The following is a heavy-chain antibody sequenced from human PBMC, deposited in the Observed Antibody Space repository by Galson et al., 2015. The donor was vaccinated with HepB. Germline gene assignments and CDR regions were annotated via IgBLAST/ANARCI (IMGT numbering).Heavy chain of an antibody. V-gene: IGHV3-69-1*01. D-gene: IGHD3-16*01. CDR1: GINVNNDA. J-gene: IGHJ3*02. Sequence: SLRLSRAASGINVNNDAIDWVRQAPGKGLEWLSFVSTSGVVSYADSVKGRLTISRDTVKNSLYLQMNSLRAEDTAMYYCARGRDYAFDIWGLGTMVTVSS. CDR2: VSTSGVV. CDR3: ARGRDYAFDI.